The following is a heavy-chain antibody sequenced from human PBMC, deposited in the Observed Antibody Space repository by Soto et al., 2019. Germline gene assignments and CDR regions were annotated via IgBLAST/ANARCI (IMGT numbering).Heavy chain of an antibody. D-gene: IGHD2-15*01. V-gene: IGHV3-23*01. CDR1: GFTFSSYA. Sequence: EVQLLESGGGLVQPGGSLRLSCAASGFTFSSYAMSWVRQAPGKGLEWVSAISGSGGSTYYADSVKGRFTISRDNSKNTLYLQMNSLRAEDTAVYYCAKQLGYCSGGSCLEYYFDYWGQGTLVTVSS. CDR3: AKQLGYCSGGSCLEYYFDY. J-gene: IGHJ4*02. CDR2: ISGSGGST.